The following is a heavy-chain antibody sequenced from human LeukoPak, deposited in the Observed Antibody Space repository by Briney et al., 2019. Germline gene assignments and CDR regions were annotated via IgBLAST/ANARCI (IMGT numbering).Heavy chain of an antibody. CDR2: ISAYNGNT. V-gene: IGHV1-18*01. J-gene: IGHJ4*02. Sequence: APVKVSCKASGYTFTSYGISWVRQAPGQGLEWVGWISAYNGNTNYAQKLQGRVTITADESTSTAYMELSSLRSEDTAVYYCASLTGTDDYWGQGTLVTVSS. D-gene: IGHD1-20*01. CDR1: GYTFTSYG. CDR3: ASLTGTDDY.